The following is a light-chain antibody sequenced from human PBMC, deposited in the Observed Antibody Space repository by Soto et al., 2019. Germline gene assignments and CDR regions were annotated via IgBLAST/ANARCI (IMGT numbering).Light chain of an antibody. CDR1: QSVSSNY. V-gene: IGKV3-20*01. CDR3: QEFGTSTPWT. J-gene: IGKJ1*01. Sequence: ELVLTQSPGILSLSPGERATLSCRASQSVSSNYLAWYQQKPGQAPRLLIYGASNRATGIPDRFSGSGSGKDFTLTISRLEPEDFAVYYCQEFGTSTPWTFGQGTEVEMK. CDR2: GAS.